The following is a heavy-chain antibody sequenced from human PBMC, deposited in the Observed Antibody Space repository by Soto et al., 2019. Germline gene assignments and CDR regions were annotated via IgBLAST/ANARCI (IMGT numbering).Heavy chain of an antibody. CDR3: AKVHFKGLYVDIVATHAFDI. Sequence: GGSLRLSCAASGFTFSNAWMNWVRQAPGKGLEWVSAISGSGGSTYYADSVKGRFTISRDNSKNTLYLQMNSLRAEDTAVYYCAKVHFKGLYVDIVATHAFDIWGQGTMVTVSS. CDR1: GFTFSNAW. J-gene: IGHJ3*02. D-gene: IGHD5-12*01. V-gene: IGHV3-23*01. CDR2: ISGSGGST.